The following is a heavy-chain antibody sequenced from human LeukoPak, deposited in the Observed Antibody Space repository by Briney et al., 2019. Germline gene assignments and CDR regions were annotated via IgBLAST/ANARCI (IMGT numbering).Heavy chain of an antibody. Sequence: GGSLRLSCAASGFTFSSYWLHWVRQAPGKGLVWVSRIDTDGSSTSYADPVKGRFAISRDNAKNTLYLQMNSLRAEDTAFYYCAKDIGPEVYEYFHHWGQGTLVTVSS. CDR3: AKDIGPEVYEYFHH. V-gene: IGHV3-74*01. J-gene: IGHJ1*01. D-gene: IGHD2-8*01. CDR1: GFTFSSYW. CDR2: IDTDGSST.